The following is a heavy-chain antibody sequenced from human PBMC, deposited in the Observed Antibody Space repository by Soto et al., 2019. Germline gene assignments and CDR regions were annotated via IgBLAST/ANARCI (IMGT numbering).Heavy chain of an antibody. Sequence: QVQLVESGGGVVQPGRSLRLSCAASGFTFSSYGMHWVRQAPGKGLEWVAVIWYDGSNKYYADSVKGRFTISRDNSKNTLYLQMNSLRAEDTAVYYCVRDLALTMIVVFGPDYWGQGTLVTVSS. V-gene: IGHV3-33*01. J-gene: IGHJ4*02. CDR1: GFTFSSYG. CDR2: IWYDGSNK. CDR3: VRDLALTMIVVFGPDY. D-gene: IGHD3-22*01.